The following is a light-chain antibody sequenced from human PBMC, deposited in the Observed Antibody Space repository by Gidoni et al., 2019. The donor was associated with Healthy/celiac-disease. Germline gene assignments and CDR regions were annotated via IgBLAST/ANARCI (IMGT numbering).Light chain of an antibody. CDR3: QQSYSTPRT. J-gene: IGKJ4*01. Sequence: ESQMTQPPPSLSASVGDRVTITCRASQSISSYLIWYQQKPGKAPKLLIYAASSLQSGVPSRFSGSGSGTDFTLTISSLQPEDFATYYCQQSYSTPRTFGGGTKVEIK. CDR2: AAS. CDR1: QSISSY. V-gene: IGKV1-39*01.